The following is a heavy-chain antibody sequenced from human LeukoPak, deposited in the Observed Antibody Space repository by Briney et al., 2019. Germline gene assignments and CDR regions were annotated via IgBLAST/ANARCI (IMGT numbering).Heavy chain of an antibody. J-gene: IGHJ5*02. V-gene: IGHV1-24*01. D-gene: IGHD3-9*01. CDR3: VLWGSTLVIIGGNWFDP. CDR2: FDPEDGET. Sequence: ASVKVSCKVSGYTLTELSMHWVRQAPGKGLEWMGGFDPEDGETIYAQKFQGRVTMTEDTSTDTAYMELSSLRSEDTAVYYCVLWGSTLVIIGGNWFDPWGQGTLVTVSP. CDR1: GYTLTELS.